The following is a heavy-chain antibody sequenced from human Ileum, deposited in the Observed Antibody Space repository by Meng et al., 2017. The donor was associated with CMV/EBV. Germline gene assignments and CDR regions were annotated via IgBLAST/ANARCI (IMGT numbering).Heavy chain of an antibody. CDR2: VSFDGSHQ. J-gene: IGHJ4*02. V-gene: IGHV3-30*14. CDR1: GFPFSSFA. D-gene: IGHD1-7*01. Sequence: GESLKISCAASGFPFSSFAMHWVRQAPGKGLEWVGVVSFDGSHQYYSDSVTGRFTISRDNSDNTVYLQMNSLRVEDTAVYYCARSLSNWNYAGFDYWGQGTLVTVSS. CDR3: ARSLSNWNYAGFDY.